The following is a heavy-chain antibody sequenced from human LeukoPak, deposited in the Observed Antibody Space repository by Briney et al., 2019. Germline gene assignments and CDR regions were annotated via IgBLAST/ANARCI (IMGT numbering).Heavy chain of an antibody. V-gene: IGHV3-7*01. CDR2: IKQDGSVK. CDR3: ATTSDAPGNY. CDR1: AFSISTYW. Sequence: GGSLRLSCAASAFSISTYWMGWLRLAPGKGLDWVSYIKQDGSVKYYVGSVKGRFTISRDNAENSLYLQMNSLRAEDTAVYYCATTSDAPGNYWGQGTLVTVSS. J-gene: IGHJ4*02.